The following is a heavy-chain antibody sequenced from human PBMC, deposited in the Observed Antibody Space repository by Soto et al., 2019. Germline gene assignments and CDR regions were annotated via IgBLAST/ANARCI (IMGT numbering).Heavy chain of an antibody. V-gene: IGHV2-5*02. CDR3: ARRSERWLGLEAVDI. CDR2: IYWDDDK. J-gene: IGHJ3*02. Sequence: QITLKESGPTLVKPTQTLTLTCTFSGFSLTTSGVGVGWIRQPPGKALEWLALIYWDDDKGYSPSLKSRLTNTKDTSKNLLVRTMTNMYPGDTAIYYCARRSERWLGLEAVDIWGQGTMGTVSS. CDR1: GFSLTTSGVG. D-gene: IGHD2-15*01.